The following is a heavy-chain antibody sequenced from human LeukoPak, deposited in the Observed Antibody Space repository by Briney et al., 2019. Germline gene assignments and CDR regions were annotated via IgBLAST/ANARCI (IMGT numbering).Heavy chain of an antibody. V-gene: IGHV1-69*04. Sequence: SVKVSRKASGGTFSSYTISWVRQAPGQGLEWMGRIIHIFGIANYAQKFHGRVTITADKSTSTAYMELSSLRSEDTAVYYCARDLERRRNWFDPWGQGTLVTVSS. CDR1: GGTFSSYT. J-gene: IGHJ5*02. CDR3: ARDLERRRNWFDP. CDR2: IIHIFGIA. D-gene: IGHD1-1*01.